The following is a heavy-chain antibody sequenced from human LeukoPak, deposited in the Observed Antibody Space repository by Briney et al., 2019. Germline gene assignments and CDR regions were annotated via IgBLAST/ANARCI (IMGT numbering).Heavy chain of an antibody. J-gene: IGHJ6*02. D-gene: IGHD4-17*01. CDR2: MYTSGSA. CDR3: ARDDGDYEGSYGMDV. V-gene: IGHV4-4*07. Sequence: SETLSLTCTVSGGSISSYYWSWIRQPAGKGLEWIGRMYTSGSANYNPSLKSRVTMSVDTSKNQFSLKLSSVTAADTAVYYCARDDGDYEGSYGMDVWGQGTTVTVSS. CDR1: GGSISSYY.